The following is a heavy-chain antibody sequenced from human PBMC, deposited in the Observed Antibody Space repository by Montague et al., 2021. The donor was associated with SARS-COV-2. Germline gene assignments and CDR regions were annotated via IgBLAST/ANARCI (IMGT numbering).Heavy chain of an antibody. Sequence: SETLSLTCAVYSGSFSDYYWTWVRQPPGKGLEWIGEINHTGSASYNPSLKSRVTLSKDTSKNQFSLKLQSSTAADTAMYYCARGQVTISGVLIFIPAAGPLDVWGQGTLVTVSS. D-gene: IGHD3-3*01. V-gene: IGHV4-34*01. CDR1: SGSFSDYY. CDR2: INHTGSA. J-gene: IGHJ3*01. CDR3: ARGQVTISGVLIFIPAAGPLDV.